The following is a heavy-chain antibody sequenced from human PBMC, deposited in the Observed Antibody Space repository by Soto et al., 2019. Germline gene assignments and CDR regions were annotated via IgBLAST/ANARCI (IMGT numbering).Heavy chain of an antibody. V-gene: IGHV4-4*07. CDR3: AKELKPYNSGWYFTLS. J-gene: IGHJ4*02. CDR2: IYLSGNT. CDR1: GGSISSHY. Sequence: SETLSLTCTVSGGSISSHYWSWIRQPAGKGLEWIGRIYLSGNTKINPSLKNRVTMSVDASKNQFSLNLKSVTAADTAVYYCAKELKPYNSGWYFTLSGGQGTLVTVSS. D-gene: IGHD6-19*01.